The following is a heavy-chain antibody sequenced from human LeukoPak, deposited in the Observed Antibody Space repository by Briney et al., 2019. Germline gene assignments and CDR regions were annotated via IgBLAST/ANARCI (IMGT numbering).Heavy chain of an antibody. Sequence: GGSLRISCAAAGFTFNNYGMHWVRQAPGEGLEWLAFTRYDGNNKYYADSVKGRFTISRDNSKNTLYLDMNSPRPEDTAVYYCAKSTSTLVDYWGQGTLVIVSS. D-gene: IGHD2-2*01. CDR1: GFTFNNYG. CDR2: TRYDGNNK. J-gene: IGHJ4*02. CDR3: AKSTSTLVDY. V-gene: IGHV3-30*02.